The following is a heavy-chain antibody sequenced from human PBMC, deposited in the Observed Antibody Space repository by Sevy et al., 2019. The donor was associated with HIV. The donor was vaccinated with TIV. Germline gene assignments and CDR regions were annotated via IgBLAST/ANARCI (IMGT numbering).Heavy chain of an antibody. CDR2: INHSGST. CDR1: GGSFSGYY. V-gene: IGHV4-34*01. J-gene: IGHJ4*02. CDR3: VRYRSGWVLDY. Sequence: SETLSLTCAVYGGSFSGYYWSWIRQPPGKGLEWIGEINHSGSTNYNPSLKSRVTISVDTSKNQFSLKLSSVTAADTAVYYCVRYRSGWVLDYWGQGTLVTVSS. D-gene: IGHD6-19*01.